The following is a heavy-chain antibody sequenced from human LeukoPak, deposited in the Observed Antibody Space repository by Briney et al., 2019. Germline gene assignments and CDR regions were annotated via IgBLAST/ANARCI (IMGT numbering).Heavy chain of an antibody. Sequence: GGSLRLSCAASGFTVSSNYMSWVRQAPGKGLEWVSEIYSDGSTYYAASVKGRFSISRDNSKNTMYLQMNSLRAEDTAVYYCARRYYYDSSGYYYSYWGQGTLVTVSS. V-gene: IGHV3-53*01. CDR2: IYSDGST. CDR3: ARRYYYDSSGYYYSY. J-gene: IGHJ4*02. CDR1: GFTVSSNY. D-gene: IGHD3-22*01.